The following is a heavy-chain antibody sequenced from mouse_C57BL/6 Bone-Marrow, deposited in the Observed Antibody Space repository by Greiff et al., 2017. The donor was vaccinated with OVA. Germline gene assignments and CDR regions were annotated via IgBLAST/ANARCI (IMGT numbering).Heavy chain of an antibody. CDR2: ISDGGSYT. CDR1: GFTFSSYA. CDR3: ARVSYDYDPGY. D-gene: IGHD2-4*01. V-gene: IGHV5-4*01. J-gene: IGHJ2*01. Sequence: EVQVVESGGGLVKPGGSLKLSCAASGFTFSSYAMSWVRQTPEKRLEWVATISDGGSYTYYPDNVKGRFTISRDNAKNNLYLQMSHLKSEDTAMYYCARVSYDYDPGYWGQGTTLTVSS.